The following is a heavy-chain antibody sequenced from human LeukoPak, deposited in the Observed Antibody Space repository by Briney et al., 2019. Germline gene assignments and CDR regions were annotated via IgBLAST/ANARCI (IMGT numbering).Heavy chain of an antibody. CDR2: INPSGGST. D-gene: IGHD3-9*01. CDR1: GYTFTSYY. V-gene: IGHV1-46*01. CDR3: ARDPSPSDLDDILTGYYN. J-gene: IGHJ4*02. Sequence: ASVKVSCKASGYTFTSYYMHWVRQASGQGLEWMGIINPSGGSTSYAQKFQGRVTMTRDTSTSTVYMELSSLRSEDTAVYYCARDPSPSDLDDILTGYYNWGQGTLVTVSS.